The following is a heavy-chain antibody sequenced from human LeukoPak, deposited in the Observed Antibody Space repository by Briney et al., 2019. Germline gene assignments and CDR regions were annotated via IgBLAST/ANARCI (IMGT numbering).Heavy chain of an antibody. CDR1: GFTFSSYS. J-gene: IGHJ6*03. CDR2: ISSSSSYI. Sequence: GGSLRLSCAASGFTFSSYSTNWVRQAPGKGLEWVSSISSSSSYIYYADSVKGRFTISRDNAKNSLYLQMNSLRAEDTAVYYCARIEAPSGYYYYMDVWGKGTTVTVSS. CDR3: ARIEAPSGYYYYMDV. V-gene: IGHV3-21*01. D-gene: IGHD6-19*01.